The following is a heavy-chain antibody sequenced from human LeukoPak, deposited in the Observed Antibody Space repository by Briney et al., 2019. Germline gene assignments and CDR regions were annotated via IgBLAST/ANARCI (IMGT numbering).Heavy chain of an antibody. V-gene: IGHV3-7*01. CDR2: IKQDGTEK. J-gene: IGHJ6*03. CDR1: GFTFSNYW. CDR3: ARDSFRVATITFYYYYYMDV. D-gene: IGHD5-12*01. Sequence: GGSLRLSCAASGFTFSNYWMSWVRQAPGKGLEWVAHIKQDGTEKYYVDSVKGRFTISRDNAKNSLYLQMNSLRAEDTAVYYCARDSFRVATITFYYYYYMDVWGKGTTVTVSS.